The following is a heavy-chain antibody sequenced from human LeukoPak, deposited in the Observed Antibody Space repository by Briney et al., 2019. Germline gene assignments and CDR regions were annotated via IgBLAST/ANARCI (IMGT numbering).Heavy chain of an antibody. V-gene: IGHV4-59*01. J-gene: IGHJ5*02. D-gene: IGHD6-19*01. CDR2: IYYSGST. Sequence: SETLSLTCTVSGGSISSYYWSWIRQPPGKGLEWIGYIYYSGSTNYNPSLKSRVTISVDTSKNQFSLKLSSVTAADTAVYYCARDGGGRKGGWYDNWFDPWGQGTLVTVSS. CDR3: ARDGGGRKGGWYDNWFDP. CDR1: GGSISSYY.